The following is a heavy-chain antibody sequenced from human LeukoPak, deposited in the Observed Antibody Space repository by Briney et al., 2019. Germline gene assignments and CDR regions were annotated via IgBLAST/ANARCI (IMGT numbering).Heavy chain of an antibody. V-gene: IGHV3-21*01. Sequence: GSLRLSCAASGFTFSSYSMNWVRQAPGKGLEWVSSISSSSSYIYYADSVKGRFTISRDNAKNSLYLQMNSLRAEDTAVYYCARLGILLPGAFDIWGQGTMVTVSS. J-gene: IGHJ3*02. D-gene: IGHD3-10*01. CDR1: GFTFSSYS. CDR3: ARLGILLPGAFDI. CDR2: ISSSSSYI.